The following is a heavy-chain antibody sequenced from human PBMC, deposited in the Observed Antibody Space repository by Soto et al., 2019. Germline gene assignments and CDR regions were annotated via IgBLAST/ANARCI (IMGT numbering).Heavy chain of an antibody. CDR2: MNQDGNER. CDR3: ASLRISYAVDV. J-gene: IGHJ6*02. D-gene: IGHD3-10*01. Sequence: EVQLVESGGGLVQPGGSLRLSCGVSGFTFGDYWMTWVRQAPGKGLEWVANMNQDGNERFYVDSVKGRFTISRDNANNSLYLQMNSLRAEDTAVYYCASLRISYAVDVWGQGTTVTVSS. V-gene: IGHV3-7*05. CDR1: GFTFGDYW.